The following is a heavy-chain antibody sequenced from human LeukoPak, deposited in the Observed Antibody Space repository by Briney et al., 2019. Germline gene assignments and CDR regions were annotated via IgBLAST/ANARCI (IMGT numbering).Heavy chain of an antibody. CDR2: IYYSGST. J-gene: IGHJ4*02. V-gene: IGHV4-31*03. CDR1: GGSISSGAHY. D-gene: IGHD4-23*01. Sequence: SQTLSLTCTVSGGSISSGAHYWSWIRQHPGKGLEWIGYIYYSGSTYYNPSLKSRITISLDTSKNQFSLRLSSVTAADTAVYYCARSAAGVVRFFDYWGREPWSPSP. CDR3: ARSAAGVVRFFDY.